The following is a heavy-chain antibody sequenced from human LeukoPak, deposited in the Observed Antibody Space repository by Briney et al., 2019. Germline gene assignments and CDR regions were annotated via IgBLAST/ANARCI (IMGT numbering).Heavy chain of an antibody. CDR2: IYHSGST. CDR1: GGSISSDGYY. V-gene: IGHV4-30-2*01. CDR3: ARGLSGSPLLPTGYYMDV. Sequence: SQTLSLTCTVSGGSISSDGYYWSWIRQPPGKGLEWIGYIYHSGSTYYNPSLKSRVTISVDRSKNQFSLKLSSVTAADTAVYYCARGLSGSPLLPTGYYMDVWGKGTTVTVSS. J-gene: IGHJ6*03. D-gene: IGHD1-14*01.